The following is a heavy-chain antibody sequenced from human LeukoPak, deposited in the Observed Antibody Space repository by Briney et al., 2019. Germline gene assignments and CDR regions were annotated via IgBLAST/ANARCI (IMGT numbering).Heavy chain of an antibody. Sequence: GESLKISCKVSGSSFTSYWIGWVRQMPGKGLEWMGIIYPGDSDTRYSPSFQGQVTISADKSISTAYLQWSSLKASDTAMYYCASAYSSGWYYFDYWGQGTLVTVSS. CDR1: GSSFTSYW. CDR3: ASAYSSGWYYFDY. J-gene: IGHJ4*02. CDR2: IYPGDSDT. V-gene: IGHV5-51*01. D-gene: IGHD6-19*01.